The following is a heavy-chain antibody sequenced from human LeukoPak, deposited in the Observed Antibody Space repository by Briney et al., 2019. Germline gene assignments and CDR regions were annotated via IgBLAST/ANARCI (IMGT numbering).Heavy chain of an antibody. CDR3: AKDSRSRNGIYDPFDI. CDR1: GFTFDDYA. V-gene: IGHV3-23*01. D-gene: IGHD2-8*01. CDR2: VGGDDVT. J-gene: IGHJ3*02. Sequence: GGSLRLSCAASGFTFDDYAMHWVRQAPGKGLEWVSVVGGDDVTFYTDSVKGRFTISRDNSKNTLSLQMNSLRLEDTAVYYCAKDSRSRNGIYDPFDIWGQGTVVTVSS.